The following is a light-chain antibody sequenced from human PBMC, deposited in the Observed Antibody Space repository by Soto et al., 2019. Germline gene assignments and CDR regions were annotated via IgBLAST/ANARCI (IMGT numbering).Light chain of an antibody. V-gene: IGKV3-15*01. J-gene: IGKJ5*01. CDR2: GAS. Sequence: VVMTKSPATLSVSPGERVTLSCRASQSVRSNLAWYQQKPGQSPRLLIYGASTRATGIPARFSGSGSGTEFTLTISSLQSEDFAVYYCQQYYNGPPITFGHGTRLEIK. CDR1: QSVRSN. CDR3: QQYYNGPPIT.